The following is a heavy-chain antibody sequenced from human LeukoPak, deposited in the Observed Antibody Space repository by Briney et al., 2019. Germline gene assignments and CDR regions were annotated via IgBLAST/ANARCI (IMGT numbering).Heavy chain of an antibody. V-gene: IGHV4-59*08. CDR3: ARRPGGVVGASFYYGMDV. CDR2: IYYSGST. Sequence: SETLSLTCTVSGGSISSYYWSWIRQPSGKGLEWIGYIYYSGSTNYNPSLKSRVTISVDTSKNQFSLKLSSVTAADTAVYYCARRPGGVVGASFYYGMDVWGQGTTVTVSS. CDR1: GGSISSYY. J-gene: IGHJ6*02. D-gene: IGHD2-15*01.